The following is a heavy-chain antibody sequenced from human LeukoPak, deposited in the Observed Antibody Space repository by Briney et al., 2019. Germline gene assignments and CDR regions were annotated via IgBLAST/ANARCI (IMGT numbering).Heavy chain of an antibody. V-gene: IGHV3-23*01. CDR3: AKEEGYCSSTSCYPNFDY. J-gene: IGHJ4*02. CDR2: ISGSGGST. Sequence: GGSLRLSCAASGFTFSSYAMSWVRQAPGKGLEWVSAISGSGGSTYYADSVKGRFTISRDNSKNTLYLQMNSLRAQDTAVYYCAKEEGYCSSTSCYPNFDYWGQGTLVTVSS. CDR1: GFTFSSYA. D-gene: IGHD2-2*01.